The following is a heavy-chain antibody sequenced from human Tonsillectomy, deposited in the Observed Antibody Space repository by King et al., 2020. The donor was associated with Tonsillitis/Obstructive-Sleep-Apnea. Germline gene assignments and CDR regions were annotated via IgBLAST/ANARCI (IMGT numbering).Heavy chain of an antibody. J-gene: IGHJ3*01. CDR3: ACLVPSLGAFDL. CDR2: NFYSGST. Sequence: QLQESGPGLVKPSETLALTCTVSGGSISGYYWSWSRPPPGKGLEWIGYNFYSGSTNYNPSLKSRVTITVDTSKNQFSLKLGAVTAADTAVYYCACLVPSLGAFDLWRQGTMVSVSS. CDR1: GGSISGYY. V-gene: IGHV4-59*08. D-gene: IGHD2-2*01.